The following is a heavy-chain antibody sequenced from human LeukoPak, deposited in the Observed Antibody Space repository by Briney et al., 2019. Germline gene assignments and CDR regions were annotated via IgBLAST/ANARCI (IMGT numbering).Heavy chain of an antibody. CDR1: GFTVGTNY. J-gene: IGHJ2*01. D-gene: IGHD3-3*02. Sequence: GGSLRLSCAASGFTVGTNYMNWVRQAPGKALEWVSILYSGSDTYYADSVEGRFIISRDSSKNTLSLQMTDLRAEDTAVYYCARVGDHFHWYLDLWGRGTLVTVSS. CDR2: LYSGSDT. V-gene: IGHV3-53*01. CDR3: ARVGDHFHWYLDL.